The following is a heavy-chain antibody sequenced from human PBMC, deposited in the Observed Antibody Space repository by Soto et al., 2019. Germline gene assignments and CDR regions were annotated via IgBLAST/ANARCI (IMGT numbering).Heavy chain of an antibody. D-gene: IGHD6-13*01. J-gene: IGHJ4*02. CDR2: VSGSGGST. CDR3: ARRGPGTYFDY. Sequence: EVQLLESGGGLVQPGGSLRLSCAASGFTFSSYAMRWVRQAPGKGLEWVSAVSGSGGSTYYADSVKGRFTISRDNSKNTLHLQMNSLRAEDTAVYYCARRGPGTYFDYWGQGTLVTVSS. CDR1: GFTFSSYA. V-gene: IGHV3-23*01.